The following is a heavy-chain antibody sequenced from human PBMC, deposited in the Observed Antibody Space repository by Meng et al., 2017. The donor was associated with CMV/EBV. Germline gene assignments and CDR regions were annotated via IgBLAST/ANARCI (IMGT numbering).Heavy chain of an antibody. Sequence: ASVKVSCKASGYTFTSYGISWVRQAPGQGLEWMGWINPNSGGTNYAQKFQGRVTMTRDTSISTAYMELSRLRSDDTAVYYCARYDRRVGFPYGMDVWGQGTTVTVSS. CDR2: INPNSGGT. V-gene: IGHV1-2*02. CDR1: GYTFTSYG. D-gene: IGHD3-22*01. CDR3: ARYDRRVGFPYGMDV. J-gene: IGHJ6*02.